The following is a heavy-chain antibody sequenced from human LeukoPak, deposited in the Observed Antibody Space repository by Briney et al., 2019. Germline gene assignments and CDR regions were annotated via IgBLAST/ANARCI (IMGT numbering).Heavy chain of an antibody. CDR3: ARQWLVRHNWFDP. V-gene: IGHV4-34*01. D-gene: IGHD6-19*01. CDR1: GGSFSYYY. CDR2: INHSGST. J-gene: IGHJ5*02. Sequence: SETLSLTCAVYGGSFSYYYWSWIRQPPGKGLEWIGEINHSGSTNYNPSLKSRVTISVDTSKNQFSLKLSSVTAADTAVYYCARQWLVRHNWFDPWGQGTLVTVSS.